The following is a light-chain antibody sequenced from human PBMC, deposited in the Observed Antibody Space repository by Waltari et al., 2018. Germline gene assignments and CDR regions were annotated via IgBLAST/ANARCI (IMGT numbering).Light chain of an antibody. V-gene: IGLV1-40*01. CDR2: GNS. CDR1: SSNIGAGYD. CDR3: QSYDSSLSVHVV. J-gene: IGLJ2*01. Sequence: QSVLTQPPSVSGAPGQRVTISCTGSSSNIGAGYDVHWYQQLPGTAPKLLIYGNSTRPSGVPDRFSGSKSGTSASLAITGLQAEDEADYYCQSYDSSLSVHVVFGGWTKLTVL.